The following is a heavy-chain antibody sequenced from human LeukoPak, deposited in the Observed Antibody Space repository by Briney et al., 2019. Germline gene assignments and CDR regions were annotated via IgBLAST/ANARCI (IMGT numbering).Heavy chain of an antibody. CDR1: GFTFRSYA. D-gene: IGHD3-10*01. CDR3: VKDNGPRGPYGMDV. J-gene: IGHJ6*02. V-gene: IGHV3-23*01. CDR2: ISDSGFST. Sequence: GGSLRLSCATSGFTFRSYAMSWVRQAPGKGLEWVSSISDSGFSTYYADSVKGRFTISRDNSKNTLYLEMNSLRAEDTAVYYCVKDNGPRGPYGMDVWGQGTTVTVSS.